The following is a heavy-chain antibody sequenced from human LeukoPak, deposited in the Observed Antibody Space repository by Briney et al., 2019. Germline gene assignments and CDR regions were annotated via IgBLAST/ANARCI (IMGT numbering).Heavy chain of an antibody. CDR3: ARLPDVSGWPFDY. V-gene: IGHV4-59*01. Sequence: SETLSLTCTASDDSISRNFSSWIRHPPGKGLEWIGYIRYSGRTEYNPSLKSRATISIPTSKKQFSLKLTSVTAADTAIYYCARLPDVSGWPFDYWGQGILLTVSS. J-gene: IGHJ4*02. CDR2: IRYSGRT. CDR1: DDSISRNF. D-gene: IGHD6-19*01.